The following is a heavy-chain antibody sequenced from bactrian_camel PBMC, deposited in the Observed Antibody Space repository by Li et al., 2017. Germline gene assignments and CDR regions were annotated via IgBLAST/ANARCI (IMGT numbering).Heavy chain of an antibody. CDR1: GDSSSTNC. CDR3: AALRRVGVVCPPRVLLDGVPGY. CDR2: LDLNDSAGST. J-gene: IGHJ4*01. V-gene: IGHV3S53*01. D-gene: IGHD5*01. Sequence: VQLVESGGGSVQAGGSLRLSCAVSGDSSSTNCMGWFRQTPGKKREGVAALDLNDSAGSTVYADSVKGRFTISRNNANNILYLQMNNLKPEDTALYYCAALRRVGVVCPPRVLLDGVPGYWGQGTQVTVS.